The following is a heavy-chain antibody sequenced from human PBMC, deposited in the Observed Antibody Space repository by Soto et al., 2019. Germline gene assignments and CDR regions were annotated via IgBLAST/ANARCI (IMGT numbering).Heavy chain of an antibody. Sequence: GASVKVSCKTSGYIFTDYYIHWVRQAPGQGLEWMGWINPNSGGTNYAQKFQDWVTMTRDTSINTAYMEVNSLRSDDTAVYYCARPSGYYPYYFDDWGQGTRVTVSS. CDR1: GYIFTDYY. J-gene: IGHJ4*02. V-gene: IGHV1-2*04. CDR3: ARPSGYYPYYFDD. D-gene: IGHD3-22*01. CDR2: INPNSGGT.